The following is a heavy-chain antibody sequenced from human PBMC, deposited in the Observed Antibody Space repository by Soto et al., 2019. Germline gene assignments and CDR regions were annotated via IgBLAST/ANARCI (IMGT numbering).Heavy chain of an antibody. D-gene: IGHD6-13*01. CDR1: GFTFRSFT. CDR2: ISSNSAYI. Sequence: GGSLRLSCAASGFTFRSFTMNWVRQAPGKGLERVSTISSNSAYIYYTDALRGRFTISRDNAKNSLHLQINSLRAEDTAVYYCTRDASRDSSARGWFDPWGPGTLVTVSS. CDR3: TRDASRDSSARGWFDP. J-gene: IGHJ5*02. V-gene: IGHV3-21*01.